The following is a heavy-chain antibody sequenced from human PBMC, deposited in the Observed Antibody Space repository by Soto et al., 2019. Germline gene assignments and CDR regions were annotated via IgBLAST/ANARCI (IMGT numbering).Heavy chain of an antibody. CDR3: ARDVTCSTSCYRPYYYYYSMDV. V-gene: IGHV1-46*01. CDR2: INPSGGST. D-gene: IGHD2-2*01. Sequence: QVQLVQSGAEVKKPGASVKVSCKASGYTFTSYYMHWVRQAPGQGLEWMGIINPSGGSTSYAQKFQGGVTMTRDTSTSTVYMELSRLKSEDTAVYYCARDVTCSTSCYRPYYYYYSMDVWGQGTTVTVSS. J-gene: IGHJ6*02. CDR1: GYTFTSYY.